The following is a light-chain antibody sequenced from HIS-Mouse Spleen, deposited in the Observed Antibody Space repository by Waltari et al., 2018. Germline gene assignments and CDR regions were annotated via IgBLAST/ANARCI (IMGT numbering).Light chain of an antibody. CDR3: QQYGSSPPET. V-gene: IGKV3-20*01. CDR1: QSVSSSY. CDR2: GAS. Sequence: EIVLTQSPGTLSLSQGERATLPSRASQSVSSSYLAWYQQKPGQAPRLLIYGASSRATGIPDRFSGSGSGTDFTLTISRLEPEDFAVYYCQQYGSSPPETFGQGTKVETK. J-gene: IGKJ1*01.